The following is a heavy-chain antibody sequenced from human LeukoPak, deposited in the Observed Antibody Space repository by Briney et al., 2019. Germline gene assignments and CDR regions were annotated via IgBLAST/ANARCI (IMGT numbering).Heavy chain of an antibody. CDR1: GFPFSDDW. D-gene: IGHD3-10*01. V-gene: IGHV3-15*01. CDR2: IKKKGDGGAT. CDR3: TTVTMVRDYDY. J-gene: IGHJ4*02. Sequence: GGSLRLSCAASGFPFSDDWMSWVRQAPGKGLEWVGRIKKKGDGGATDYAAPVKGRFTISRDDSKNMLYLEMNNLKIEDTAVYYCTTVTMVRDYDYWGQGTLVTVSS.